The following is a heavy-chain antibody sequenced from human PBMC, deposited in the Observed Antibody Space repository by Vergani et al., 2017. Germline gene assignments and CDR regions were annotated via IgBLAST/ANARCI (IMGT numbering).Heavy chain of an antibody. D-gene: IGHD2-8*01. CDR2: IYPGDSDT. CDR1: GYSFTSYW. J-gene: IGHJ5*02. V-gene: IGHV5-51*01. Sequence: EVQLVPSGAEVKKPGESLKISCKGSGYSFTSYWIGWVRQMPGKGLEWMGIIYPGDSDTRYSPSFQGQVTISADKSISTAYLQWSSLKASDTAMYYCARLRLMKGYVNWFDPWGQGTLVTVSS. CDR3: ARLRLMKGYVNWFDP.